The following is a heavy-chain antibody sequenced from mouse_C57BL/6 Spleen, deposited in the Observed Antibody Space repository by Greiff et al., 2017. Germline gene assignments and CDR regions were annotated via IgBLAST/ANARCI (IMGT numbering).Heavy chain of an antibody. CDR2: IDPETGGT. Sequence: QVQLQQSGAELVRPGASVTLSCKASGYTFTDYEMHWVKQTPVHGLEWIGAIDPETGGTAYNQKFKGKAILTADKSSSTAYMELRSLTSEDSAVYYCTRGGDYGPRYFDGWGTGTTVTVSS. CDR3: TRGGDYGPRYFDG. D-gene: IGHD1-1*01. V-gene: IGHV1-15*01. CDR1: GYTFTDYE. J-gene: IGHJ1*03.